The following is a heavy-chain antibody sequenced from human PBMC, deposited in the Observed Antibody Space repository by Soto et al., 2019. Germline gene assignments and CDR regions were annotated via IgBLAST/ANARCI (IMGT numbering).Heavy chain of an antibody. CDR2: INPNSGGT. D-gene: IGHD1-26*01. CDR3: AADRLLSGSYLKYYYYGMDV. Sequence: ASVKVSCKASGYTFTGYYMHWVRQAPGQGLEWMGWINPNSGGTNYAQKFQGWVTMTRDMSISTAYMELSSLRSEDTAVYYCAADRLLSGSYLKYYYYGMDVCGQGTTATVSS. J-gene: IGHJ6*02. V-gene: IGHV1-2*04. CDR1: GYTFTGYY.